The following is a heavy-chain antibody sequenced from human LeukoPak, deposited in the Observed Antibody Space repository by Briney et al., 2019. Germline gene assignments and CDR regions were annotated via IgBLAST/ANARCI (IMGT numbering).Heavy chain of an antibody. Sequence: GGSLRLSCAASGFTFSSYGMHWVHQAPGKGLEWVAVIWYGGSNKYYADSVKGRFTISRDNSKNTLYLQMNSLRAEDTAVYYCAKVDSGSYYGSFDYWGQGTLVTXXS. V-gene: IGHV3-33*06. CDR1: GFTFSSYG. CDR2: IWYGGSNK. CDR3: AKVDSGSYYGSFDY. J-gene: IGHJ4*02. D-gene: IGHD1-26*01.